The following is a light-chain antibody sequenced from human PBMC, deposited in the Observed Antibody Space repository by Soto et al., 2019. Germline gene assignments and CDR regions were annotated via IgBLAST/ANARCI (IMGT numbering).Light chain of an antibody. V-gene: IGKV3-11*01. J-gene: IGKJ4*01. CDR3: QQRSNWPPH. CDR1: QSVSSY. Sequence: EIVLTQSPATLSLSPGERATLSCRASQSVSSYLAWYQQKPGQAPRLLIYDASNRATGIPARFSGSGSGTDFTLTISSLEPEDFAVYYCQQRSNWPPHFGGWTKVEIK. CDR2: DAS.